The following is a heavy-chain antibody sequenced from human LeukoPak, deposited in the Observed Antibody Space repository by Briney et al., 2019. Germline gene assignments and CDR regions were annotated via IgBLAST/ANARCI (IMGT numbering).Heavy chain of an antibody. Sequence: PSETLSLTCTVSGGSISGYYWSWLRQPAGKGLEWIGRIYSSGSTNYNPSLKSRVTMSIDTSKNQFSLKLSSVTAADTAFYYCARDTKFSPWGQGTLVTVSS. CDR1: GGSISGYY. D-gene: IGHD3-3*01. CDR2: IYSSGST. J-gene: IGHJ5*02. CDR3: ARDTKFSP. V-gene: IGHV4-4*07.